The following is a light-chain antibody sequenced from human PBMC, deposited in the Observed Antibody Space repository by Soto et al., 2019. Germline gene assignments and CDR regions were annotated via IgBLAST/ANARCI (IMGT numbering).Light chain of an antibody. CDR3: QSYDSSLSGLV. J-gene: IGLJ2*01. CDR1: SSHIGAGYD. CDR2: GNS. Sequence: QSVLTQPPSVSGAPGQRGTISCTGSSSHIGAGYDVHWYQQLPGTAPKLLIYGNSNRPSGVPDRFSGSKSGTSASLAITGLQAEDEADYYCQSYDSSLSGLVFGGGTKVTVL. V-gene: IGLV1-40*01.